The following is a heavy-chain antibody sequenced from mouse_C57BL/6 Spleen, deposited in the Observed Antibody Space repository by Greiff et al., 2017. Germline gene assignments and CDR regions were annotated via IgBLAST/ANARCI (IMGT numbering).Heavy chain of an antibody. CDR2: ILPSIGRT. D-gene: IGHD1-1*01. CDR1: DSEVFPIAY. Sequence: VQLQQSGSELRSPGSSVKLSCKDFDSEVFPIAYMSWVRQKPGHGFEWIGGILPSIGRTIYGEKFEDKATLDADTLSNTAYLELNSLTSEDSAIYYCAREGNYYGSSYDAMDYWGQGTSVTVSS. J-gene: IGHJ4*01. V-gene: IGHV15-2*01. CDR3: AREGNYYGSSYDAMDY.